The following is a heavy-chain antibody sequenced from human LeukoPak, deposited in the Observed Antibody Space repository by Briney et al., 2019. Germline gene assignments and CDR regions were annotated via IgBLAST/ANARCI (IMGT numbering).Heavy chain of an antibody. J-gene: IGHJ5*02. D-gene: IGHD5-18*01. CDR1: GYTFTSYA. Sequence: PQASVKVSCKASGYTFTSYAMHWVRQAPGQRLEWMGWINAGNGNTKYSQKFQGRVTITRDTSASTAYMELSSLRSEDTAVYYCARDLGRSYSYGGGGVWFDPWGQGTLVTVSS. CDR2: INAGNGNT. V-gene: IGHV1-3*01. CDR3: ARDLGRSYSYGGGGVWFDP.